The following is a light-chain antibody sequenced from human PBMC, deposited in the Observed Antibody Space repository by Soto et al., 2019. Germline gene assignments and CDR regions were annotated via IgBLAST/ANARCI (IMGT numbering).Light chain of an antibody. CDR2: GAS. V-gene: IGKV3-20*01. Sequence: EIVLTQSPGTLSLSPGEGVTLSCRASQSVSSNYLAWYQQKPGQAPRLLIYGASSRATGIPDRFSGSGSGTDFTVTISRLEPDDFAVYYCQQYGSSPSTFGPGTKVDIK. CDR3: QQYGSSPST. CDR1: QSVSSNY. J-gene: IGKJ3*01.